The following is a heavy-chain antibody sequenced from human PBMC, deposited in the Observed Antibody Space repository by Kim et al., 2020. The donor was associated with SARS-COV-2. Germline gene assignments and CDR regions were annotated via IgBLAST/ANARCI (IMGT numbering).Heavy chain of an antibody. CDR3: AMAWTSGYYVY. V-gene: IGHV4-31*03. J-gene: IGHJ4*02. CDR1: GGSISSGGYY. D-gene: IGHD3-22*01. Sequence: SETLSLTCTVSGGSISSGGYYWSWIRQHPGKGLEWIGYIYYSGSTYYNPSLKSRVTISVDTSKNQFSLNLSSVTAADTAVYYCAMAWTSGYYVYWGQGTLVTVSS. CDR2: IYYSGST.